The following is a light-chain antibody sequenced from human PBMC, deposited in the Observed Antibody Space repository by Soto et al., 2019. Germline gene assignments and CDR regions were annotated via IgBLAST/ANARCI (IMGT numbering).Light chain of an antibody. V-gene: IGKV1-33*01. J-gene: IGKJ4*01. CDR2: GAS. CDR3: QQYDNLPRLT. Sequence: DIQMTQSPSSLSASVGDRVTITCQASQDISSYLNWYQQKPGKAPKLLIYGASNLETGVPPRFSGSGSGTDFTFTISSLQPEDIATYYCQQYDNLPRLTFGGGTKEEIK. CDR1: QDISSY.